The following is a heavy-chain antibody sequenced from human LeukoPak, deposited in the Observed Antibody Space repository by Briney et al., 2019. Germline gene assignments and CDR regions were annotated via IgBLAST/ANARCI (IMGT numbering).Heavy chain of an antibody. CDR2: ISGGGDST. V-gene: IGHV3-23*01. Sequence: PGGSLRLSCAASGVTFSSYAMSWVRQAPGKGLEWVSVISGGGDSTYYADSVKGRFTISRDNSKNTLYLQMNSLRAEDTAVYYCARGGAHHFWGQGTLVTVSS. J-gene: IGHJ4*02. CDR1: GVTFSSYA. D-gene: IGHD1-26*01. CDR3: ARGGAHHF.